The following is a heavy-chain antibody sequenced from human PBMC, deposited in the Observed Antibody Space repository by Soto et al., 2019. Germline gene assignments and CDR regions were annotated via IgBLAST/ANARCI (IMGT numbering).Heavy chain of an antibody. CDR3: ARDKQWLVRGYYYGMDV. J-gene: IGHJ6*02. CDR1: GFTFSSYS. V-gene: IGHV3-21*01. Sequence: EVQLVESGGGLVKPGGSLRLSCAASGFTFSSYSMNWVRQAPGKGLEWVSSISSSSSYIYYADSVKGRFTISRDNAKNSLYLQMNSLRAEDTAVYYCARDKQWLVRGYYYGMDVWGQGTMVTVSS. D-gene: IGHD6-19*01. CDR2: ISSSSSYI.